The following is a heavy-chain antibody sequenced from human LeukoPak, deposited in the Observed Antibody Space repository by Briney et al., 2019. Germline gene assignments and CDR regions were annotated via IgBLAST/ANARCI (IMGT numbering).Heavy chain of an antibody. J-gene: IGHJ4*02. Sequence: SETLSLTCTVSGGSINSSSYFWGWIRQPPGKGLEWVGSIYYSGRTYYNPSLKSRVTISVDSSKSQFSLKLNSLTAADTAVYFCARYGGNSVFDYWGQGTLVTVSS. CDR3: ARYGGNSVFDY. D-gene: IGHD4-23*01. CDR2: IYYSGRT. CDR1: GGSINSSSYF. V-gene: IGHV4-39*01.